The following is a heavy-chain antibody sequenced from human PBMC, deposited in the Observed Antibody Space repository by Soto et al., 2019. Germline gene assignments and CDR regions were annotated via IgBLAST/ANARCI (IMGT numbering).Heavy chain of an antibody. CDR2: IYYSGST. J-gene: IGHJ6*02. D-gene: IGHD3-16*01. CDR1: GGSISSYY. Sequence: SETLSLTCTVSGGSISSYYWSWIRQPPGKGLEWIGYIYYSGSTNYNPSLKSRVTISVDTSKNQFSLKLSSVTAADTAVYYCARAGFGLCFGEVDYYYGMAVWGQGTTVTVSS. CDR3: ARAGFGLCFGEVDYYYGMAV. V-gene: IGHV4-59*01.